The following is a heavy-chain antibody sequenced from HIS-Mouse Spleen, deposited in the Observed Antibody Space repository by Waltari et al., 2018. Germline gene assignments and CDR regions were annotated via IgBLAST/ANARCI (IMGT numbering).Heavy chain of an antibody. CDR1: GGSFSGYY. CDR3: ARGLVLQLVLDY. CDR2: INHSRST. V-gene: IGHV4-34*01. D-gene: IGHD6-13*01. J-gene: IGHJ4*02. Sequence: QVQLQQWGAGLLKPSETLSLTCAVYGGSFSGYYWSWIRQPPGKGQEWIGEINHSRSTNYNPSLKSRVTISVDTSKNQFSLKLSSVTAADTAVYYCARGLVLQLVLDYWGQGTLVTVSS.